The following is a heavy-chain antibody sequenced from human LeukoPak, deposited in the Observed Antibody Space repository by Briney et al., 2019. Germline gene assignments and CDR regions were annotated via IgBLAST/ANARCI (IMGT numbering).Heavy chain of an antibody. V-gene: IGHV3-23*01. Sequence: PGGSLRLSCAASGFTFSSYAMSWIRQAPGKGLEWVSAISGSGGSTYYADSVKGRFTISRDNSKNTLYLQMNSLRAEDTAVYYCAGTAMADNYFEYWGQGILVTVSS. CDR3: AGTAMADNYFEY. D-gene: IGHD5-18*01. CDR2: ISGSGGST. J-gene: IGHJ4*02. CDR1: GFTFSSYA.